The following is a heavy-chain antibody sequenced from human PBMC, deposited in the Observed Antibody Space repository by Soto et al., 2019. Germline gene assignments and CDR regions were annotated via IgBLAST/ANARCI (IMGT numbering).Heavy chain of an antibody. V-gene: IGHV4-39*01. CDR1: GGSISSSSFH. D-gene: IGHD3-10*01. CDR3: ARHRSEGDYYGSGSYPTWFDP. CDR2: IYYSGST. J-gene: IGHJ5*02. Sequence: PSETLSLTCTVSGGSISSSSFHWGWIRQPPGKGLEWIGSIYYSGSTYYNPSLESRVTISVDTSKNQFSLKVSSVTAADTAVYYCARHRSEGDYYGSGSYPTWFDPWGQGTLVTVSS.